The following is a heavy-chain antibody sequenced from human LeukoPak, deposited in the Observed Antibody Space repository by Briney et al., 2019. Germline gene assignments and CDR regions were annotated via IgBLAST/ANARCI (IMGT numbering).Heavy chain of an antibody. CDR1: GYTFTSYD. CDR3: ARDARSGYSSSWWRD. J-gene: IGHJ4*02. Sequence: ASVKVSCKASGYTFTSYDINWVRQATGQGLEWMGWMNPNSGNTGYAQKFQGRVTITADKSTSTAYMELSSLRSEDTAVYYCARDARSGYSSSWWRDWGQGTLVTVSS. D-gene: IGHD6-13*01. CDR2: MNPNSGNT. V-gene: IGHV1-8*01.